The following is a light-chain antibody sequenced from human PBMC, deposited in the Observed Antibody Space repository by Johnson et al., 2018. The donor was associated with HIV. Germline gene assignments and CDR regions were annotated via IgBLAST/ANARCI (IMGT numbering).Light chain of an antibody. Sequence: QSVLTQPPSVSAAPGQKVTISCSGSSSNIGNNYVSWYQQLPGTAPKLLIYENNKRPSGIPDRFSGSKSGTSATLGITGLPTGDEADYYCGTWDSSLSAAVFGTGTKVPVL. J-gene: IGLJ1*01. CDR3: GTWDSSLSAAV. V-gene: IGLV1-51*02. CDR1: SSNIGNNY. CDR2: ENN.